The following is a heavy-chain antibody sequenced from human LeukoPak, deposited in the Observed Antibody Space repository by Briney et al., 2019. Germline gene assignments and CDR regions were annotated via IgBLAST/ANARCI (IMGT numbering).Heavy chain of an antibody. CDR3: TRHQWWLAPRNFDY. V-gene: IGHV4-39*01. CDR2: IYHSGST. CDR1: GGSISSSSYY. D-gene: IGHD2-8*01. J-gene: IGHJ4*02. Sequence: PSETLSLTCTVSGGSISSSSYYWGWIRQPPGKGLEWIGSIYHSGSTYYNPSLKSRVTISVDTSKNQFSLKLSSVTAADMTVYYCTRHQWWLAPRNFDYWGQGTLVTVSS.